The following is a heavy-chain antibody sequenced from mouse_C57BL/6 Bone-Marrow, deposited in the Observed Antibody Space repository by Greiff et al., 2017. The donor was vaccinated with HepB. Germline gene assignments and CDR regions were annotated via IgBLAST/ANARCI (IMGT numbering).Heavy chain of an antibody. J-gene: IGHJ4*01. CDR1: GFSLTSYG. CDR2: IWSGGGT. CDR3: AIYGSTYYAMDY. V-gene: IGHV2-2*01. D-gene: IGHD1-1*01. Sequence: QVQLKESGPGLVQPSQSLSITCTVSGFSLTSYGVHWVRQSPGKGLEWLGVIWSGGGTDYNAAFISRLSISKDNSKSQVFFKMNSLQADDTAIYYCAIYGSTYYAMDYWGQGTSVTVSS.